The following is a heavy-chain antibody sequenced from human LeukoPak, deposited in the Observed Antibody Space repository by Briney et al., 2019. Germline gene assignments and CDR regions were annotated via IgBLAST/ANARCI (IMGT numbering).Heavy chain of an antibody. CDR2: ISGNGGST. CDR3: AKPKYTVAGSNFFDY. CDR1: GXTFSSYA. V-gene: IGHV3-23*01. J-gene: IGHJ4*02. Sequence: GGSLRLSCAASGXTFSSYAMSWVCQAPGKGLEWVSGISGNGGSTYYADSVKGRFTISRDNSKNTLYLQMNSLRAEDTAVYYCAKPKYTVAGSNFFDYWGQGTLVTVSS. D-gene: IGHD6-19*01.